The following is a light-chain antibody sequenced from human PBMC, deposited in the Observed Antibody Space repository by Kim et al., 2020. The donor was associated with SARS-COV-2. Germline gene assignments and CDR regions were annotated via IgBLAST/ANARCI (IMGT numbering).Light chain of an antibody. CDR2: HAS. CDR3: QQRSDWPIT. CDR1: QSVSSN. J-gene: IGKJ5*01. V-gene: IGKV3-11*01. Sequence: LSPGKCATLCCTARQSVSSNLAWYQQKPGQAPRLLIYHASNRAPGIPARFSGSGSGTDFSLTISSLEFEDSAVYYCQQRSDWPITFGQGTRLEIK.